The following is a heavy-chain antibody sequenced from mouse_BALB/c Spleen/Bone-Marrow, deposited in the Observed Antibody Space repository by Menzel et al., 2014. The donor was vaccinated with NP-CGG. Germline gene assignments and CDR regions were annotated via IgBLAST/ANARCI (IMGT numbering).Heavy chain of an antibody. CDR2: ISSGGSYT. CDR3: ARRGYGNSYWYFDV. J-gene: IGHJ1*01. CDR1: GFTFSSYG. V-gene: IGHV5-6*02. Sequence: DVKLVESGGDLVKPGGSLKLSCAAPGFTFSSYGMSWVRQTPDKRLEWVATISSGGSYTYYPDSVKGRFTISRDNAKNTLYLQMSSLKSEDTAMYYCARRGYGNSYWYFDVWGAGTTVTVSS. D-gene: IGHD2-10*02.